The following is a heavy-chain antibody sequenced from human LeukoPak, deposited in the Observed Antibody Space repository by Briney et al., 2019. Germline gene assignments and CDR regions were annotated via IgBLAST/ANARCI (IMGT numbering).Heavy chain of an antibody. CDR2: ISSNGGST. CDR1: GFTFSSYA. D-gene: IGHD5-18*01. V-gene: IGHV3-64*04. CDR3: GRIKGYSYDY. Sequence: GGSLRLSCSASGFTFSSYAMHWVRQAPGKGLEYVSAISSNGGSTYYADSVKGRFTISRDNAKNTLYLQMNSLRAEDTAVYYCGRIKGYSYDYWGQGTLVTVSS. J-gene: IGHJ4*02.